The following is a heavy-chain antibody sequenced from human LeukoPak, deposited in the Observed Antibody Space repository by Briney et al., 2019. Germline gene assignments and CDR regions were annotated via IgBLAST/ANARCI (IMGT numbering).Heavy chain of an antibody. J-gene: IGHJ4*02. CDR1: GYSFTVYY. CDR2: INPNSGGT. Sequence: AAVTLSFTASGYSFTVYYMHWVRQAPGQGQELNGWINPNSGGTNYAQKYQGRVNMTRDTSVSTAYMELSTLRSDDTAVCYCARGQQLDYWGQGTLVTVSS. V-gene: IGHV1-2*02. D-gene: IGHD6-13*01. CDR3: ARGQQLDY.